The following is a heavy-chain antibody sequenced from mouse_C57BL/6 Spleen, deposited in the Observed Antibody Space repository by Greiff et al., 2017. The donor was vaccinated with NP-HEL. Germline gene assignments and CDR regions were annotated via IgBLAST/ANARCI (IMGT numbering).Heavy chain of an antibody. CDR3: TRKYYGNYFDY. D-gene: IGHD2-1*01. Sequence: QVQLQQPGAELVKPGASVKLSCKASGYTFTDYEMHWVKQTPVHGLEWIGAIDPETGGTAYNQKFKGKAILTADKSSSTAYMELRSLTSEDSAVYYCTRKYYGNYFDYWGQGTTLTVSS. V-gene: IGHV1-15*01. J-gene: IGHJ2*01. CDR1: GYTFTDYE. CDR2: IDPETGGT.